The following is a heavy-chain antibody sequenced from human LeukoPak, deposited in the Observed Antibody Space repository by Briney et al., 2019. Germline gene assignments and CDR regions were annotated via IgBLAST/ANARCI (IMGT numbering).Heavy chain of an antibody. CDR3: ARDRNYLDRSDYYYYGMDV. J-gene: IGHJ6*02. V-gene: IGHV4-31*03. Sequence: PSETLSLTCTVSGGSISSGGYYWSWIRQHPGKGLEWIGYIYYSGSTYYNPSLKSRVTISVDTSKNQFSLKLSSVTAADTAVYYCARDRNYLDRSDYYYYGMDVWGQGTTVTVSS. CDR2: IYYSGST. CDR1: GGSISSGGYY. D-gene: IGHD1-7*01.